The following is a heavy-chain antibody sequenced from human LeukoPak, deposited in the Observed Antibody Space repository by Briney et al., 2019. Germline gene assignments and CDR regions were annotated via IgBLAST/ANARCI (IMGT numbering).Heavy chain of an antibody. CDR1: GFTFSSYG. CDR2: ISYDGSNK. D-gene: IGHD2-21*01. V-gene: IGHV3-30*18. J-gene: IGHJ6*02. Sequence: PGGSLRLSCAASGFTFSSYGMHWVRQAPGKGLEWVAVISYDGSNKYYADSVKGRFTISRDNSKNTLYLQMNSLRAEDTAVYYCAKDCGEGPSYYYYGMDVWGQGTTVTVSS. CDR3: AKDCGEGPSYYYYGMDV.